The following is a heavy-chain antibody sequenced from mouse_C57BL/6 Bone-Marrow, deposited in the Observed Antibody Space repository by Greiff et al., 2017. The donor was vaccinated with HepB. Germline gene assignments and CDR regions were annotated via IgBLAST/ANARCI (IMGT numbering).Heavy chain of an antibody. V-gene: IGHV5-17*01. CDR1: GFTFSDYG. Sequence: DVKLVESGGGLVKPGGSLKLSCAASGFTFSDYGMHWVRQAPEKGLEWVAYISSGSSTIYYADTVKGRFTISRDNAKNTLFLQMTSLRSEDTAMYYCARDYYGSSQYYYAMDYWGQGTSVTVSS. J-gene: IGHJ4*01. CDR2: ISSGSSTI. D-gene: IGHD1-1*01. CDR3: ARDYYGSSQYYYAMDY.